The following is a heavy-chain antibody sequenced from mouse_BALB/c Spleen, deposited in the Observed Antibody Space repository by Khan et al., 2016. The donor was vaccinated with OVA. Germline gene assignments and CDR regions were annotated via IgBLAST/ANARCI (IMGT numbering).Heavy chain of an antibody. CDR3: ARRYDGSY. CDR1: GFTFSSYA. V-gene: IGHV5-6-5*01. Sequence: EVQLVESGGGLVKPGGSLKLSCAASGFTFSSYAMSWVRQTPEKRLEWVASISSGGSTYCPDSVKGRFTISGDNARNILYLQMSSLRSEDTAMYYCARRYDGSYWGQGTLVTVSA. CDR2: ISSGGST. J-gene: IGHJ3*01. D-gene: IGHD2-14*01.